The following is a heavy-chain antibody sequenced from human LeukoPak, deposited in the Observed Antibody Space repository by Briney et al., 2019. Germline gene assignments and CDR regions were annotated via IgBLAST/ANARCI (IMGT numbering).Heavy chain of an antibody. J-gene: IGHJ4*02. CDR2: ISYDGSNK. V-gene: IGHV3-30*03. Sequence: GRSLRLSCAASGFTFSSYGMHWVRQAPGKGLEWVAVISYDGSNKYYSDSVRGRFTISRDNSKSTLYLQMDSLRIEDTSMYYCVRGLWTAMGAGAYWGQGTLVAVSS. CDR3: VRGLWTAMGAGAY. D-gene: IGHD5-18*01. CDR1: GFTFSSYG.